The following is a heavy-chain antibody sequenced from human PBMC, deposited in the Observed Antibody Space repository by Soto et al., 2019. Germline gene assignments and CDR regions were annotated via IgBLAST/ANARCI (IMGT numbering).Heavy chain of an antibody. V-gene: IGHV1-69*01. Sequence: QVQLVQSGAEVKKPGSSVKVSCKASGGTFSSHVFNWVRQAPGQGLEWMGGIMPIIGTANYEQKFQGRVTITADESTSTAYMELSSLRSDDTAVYYCARDLEFRDGNISHLDYWGQGTLVTVSS. CDR1: GGTFSSHV. CDR3: ARDLEFRDGNISHLDY. D-gene: IGHD3-10*01. CDR2: IMPIIGTA. J-gene: IGHJ4*02.